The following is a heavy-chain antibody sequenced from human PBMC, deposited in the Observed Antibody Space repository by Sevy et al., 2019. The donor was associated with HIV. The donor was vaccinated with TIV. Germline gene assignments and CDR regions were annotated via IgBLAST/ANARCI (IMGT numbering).Heavy chain of an antibody. CDR1: GFSFSTSGVG. CDR3: AHRRSKGITITEFDY. D-gene: IGHD3-9*01. Sequence: SGPTLVKPTQTLTLTCTFSGFSFSTSGVGVGWIRQPPGKALEWLAFIYWDDDKRYSPSLKSRLTITKDTSKDQVVLKMANMDPVDTGTYYCAHRRSKGITITEFDYWGQGTLVTVSS. V-gene: IGHV2-5*02. J-gene: IGHJ4*02. CDR2: IYWDDDK.